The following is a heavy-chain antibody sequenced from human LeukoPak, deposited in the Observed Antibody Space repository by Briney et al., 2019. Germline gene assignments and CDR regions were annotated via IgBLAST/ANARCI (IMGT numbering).Heavy chain of an antibody. Sequence: GASVKVSCKASGYTFTAYYLHWVRQAPGQGLEWMGWINPNTGGTNYAQKFHGRVTMTRDTSISTAYMELSRLRSDDTAVYYCARDEGQLWFDYWGQGNLVTVSS. D-gene: IGHD5-18*01. J-gene: IGHJ4*02. CDR1: GYTFTAYY. CDR3: ARDEGQLWFDY. V-gene: IGHV1-2*02. CDR2: INPNTGGT.